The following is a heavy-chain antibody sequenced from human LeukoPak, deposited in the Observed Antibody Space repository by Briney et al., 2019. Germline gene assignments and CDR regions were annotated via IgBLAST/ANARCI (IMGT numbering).Heavy chain of an antibody. J-gene: IGHJ5*02. V-gene: IGHV4-59*01. Sequence: SETLSLTCTVSGGSISSYYWSWIRQPPGKGLEWIGYIYYSGSTNYNPSLKSRVTISVDTSKNQFSPKLSSVTAADTAVYYCARVSTSIMVRGVIIAFDTWGQGTLVTVSS. CDR1: GGSISSYY. D-gene: IGHD3-10*01. CDR2: IYYSGST. CDR3: ARVSTSIMVRGVIIAFDT.